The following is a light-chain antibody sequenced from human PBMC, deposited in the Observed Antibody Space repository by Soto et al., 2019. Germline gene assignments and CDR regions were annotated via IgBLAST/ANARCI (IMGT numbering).Light chain of an antibody. J-gene: IGLJ1*01. CDR2: EVS. Sequence: QSVLTQPASVSGSPGQSITISCTGTSSDVGAYNFVSWYQQHPGKAPKLIFYEVSNRPPGLSDRFSGSKSGTTASLTISGLQAEDEADYFCSSFAGTYTLYVFGIGTKVTVL. V-gene: IGLV2-14*01. CDR1: SSDVGAYNF. CDR3: SSFAGTYTLYV.